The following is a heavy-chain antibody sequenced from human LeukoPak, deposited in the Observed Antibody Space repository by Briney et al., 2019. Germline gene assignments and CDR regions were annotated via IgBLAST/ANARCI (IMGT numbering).Heavy chain of an antibody. CDR2: INAGNGNT. J-gene: IGHJ4*02. D-gene: IGHD3-16*02. CDR3: ARRLYDYVWGSYLGGPFGY. CDR1: GYTFTSYA. Sequence: ASVKVSYKASGYTFTSYATHWVRQAPGQRLEWMGWINAGNGNTKYSQKFQGRVTITRDTSASTAYMELSSLRSEDTAVYYCARRLYDYVWGSYLGGPFGYWGQGTLVTVSS. V-gene: IGHV1-3*01.